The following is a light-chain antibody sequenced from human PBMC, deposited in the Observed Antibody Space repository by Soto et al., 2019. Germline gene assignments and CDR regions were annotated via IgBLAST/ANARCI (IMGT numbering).Light chain of an antibody. V-gene: IGLV2-14*01. CDR2: QVS. CDR3: SSYTSSSPYV. CDR1: SSDIGGYKY. Sequence: CALTQPASMSQTPGQPINFSATGTSSDIGGYKYVSWSPQHPGRAPKFLMYQVSKRPSGVSNRFSGSKSGNTASLTISGLQADDEPDYYCSSYTSSSPYVFGTGTKVTGL. J-gene: IGLJ1*01.